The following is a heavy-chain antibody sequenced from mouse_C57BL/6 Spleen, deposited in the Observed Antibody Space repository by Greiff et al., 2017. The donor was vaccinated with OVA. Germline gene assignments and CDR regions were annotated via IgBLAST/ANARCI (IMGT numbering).Heavy chain of an antibody. V-gene: IGHV1-72*01. J-gene: IGHJ2*01. CDR1: GYTFTSYW. D-gene: IGHD1-1*01. Sequence: VQLQQPGAELVKPGASVKLSCKASGYTFTSYWMHWVKQRPGRGLEWIGRIDPNSGGSKYNEKFKSKATLTVAKPSSTAYMQLSRLTSEDSAVYYCARGRITTVGEDFDYWGQGTTLTVSS. CDR3: ARGRITTVGEDFDY. CDR2: IDPNSGGS.